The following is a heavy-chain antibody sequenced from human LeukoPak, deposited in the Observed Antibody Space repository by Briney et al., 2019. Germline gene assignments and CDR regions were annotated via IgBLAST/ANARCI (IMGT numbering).Heavy chain of an antibody. J-gene: IGHJ4*02. D-gene: IGHD2-2*01. Sequence: GGTLRLSCAASEFPFSSHGMSWVRQAPGKGLEWVSGIIGGAGSTYYADSVKGRFTISGDNSKNTLFLQMNSLRAEDTAVYYCAHGAMYQLDYWGQGTLVIVSS. CDR3: AHGAMYQLDY. CDR1: EFPFSSHG. V-gene: IGHV3-23*01. CDR2: IIGGAGST.